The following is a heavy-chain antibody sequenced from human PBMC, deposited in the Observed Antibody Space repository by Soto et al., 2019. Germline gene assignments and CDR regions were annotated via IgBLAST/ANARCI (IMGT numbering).Heavy chain of an antibody. CDR3: ARAGGGYCSGGSCYSYLGWFDP. CDR2: ISAYNGNT. V-gene: IGHV1-18*04. Sequence: QVQLVQSGAEVKKPGASVKVSCKASGYTFTSYGISWVRQAPGQGLEWMGWISAYNGNTNYAQKLQGRVTMTTDTSTRTAYMELRSLRSDDTAVYYCARAGGGYCSGGSCYSYLGWFDPWGQGTLVTVSS. CDR1: GYTFTSYG. J-gene: IGHJ5*02. D-gene: IGHD2-15*01.